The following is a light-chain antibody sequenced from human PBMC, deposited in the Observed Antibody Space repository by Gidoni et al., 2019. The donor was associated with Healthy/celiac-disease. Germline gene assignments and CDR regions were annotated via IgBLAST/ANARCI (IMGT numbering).Light chain of an antibody. CDR2: WAS. V-gene: IGKV4-1*01. CDR1: QSVLYSSSNKNY. CDR3: QQYYSTPLT. J-gene: IGKJ4*01. Sequence: DIVMTQSPDPLAVSLGERATINCKSSQSVLYSSSNKNYLAWYQQKPGQPPNLLIYWASTRESGVPDRFNGSGSGTDFTLTISSLQAEDVAVYYCQQYYSTPLTFGGGTKVEIK.